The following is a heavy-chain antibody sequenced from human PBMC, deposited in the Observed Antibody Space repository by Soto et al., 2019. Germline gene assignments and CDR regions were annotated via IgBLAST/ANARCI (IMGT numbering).Heavy chain of an antibody. V-gene: IGHV3-13*05. Sequence: GGSLRLSCAASGFTFSSYDMHWVRQATGKGLEWVSAIGTAGDPYYPGSVKGRLTISRENAKNSLYLQMNSLRAGDTAVYYCARGSIAAAGTNYHYGMDVWGQGTTVTVSS. CDR3: ARGSIAAAGTNYHYGMDV. CDR1: GFTFSSYD. J-gene: IGHJ6*02. D-gene: IGHD6-13*01. CDR2: IGTAGDP.